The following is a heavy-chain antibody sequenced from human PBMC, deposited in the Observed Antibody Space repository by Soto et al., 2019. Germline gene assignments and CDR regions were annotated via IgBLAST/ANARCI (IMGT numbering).Heavy chain of an antibody. CDR2: TYSGGDT. D-gene: IGHD4-17*01. CDR3: ARNVPVRALGY. Sequence: EVRLVESGGGLVQPGGSLRRSCAASGVTVGNNYMSWVRQAPGKGLEWVSVTYSGGDTRYADSVKGRFTMSRDSTKNTVYLQTDSLRAEDTAVNVWARNVPVRALGYWGQGSLVTVSS. J-gene: IGHJ4*02. CDR1: GVTVGNNY. V-gene: IGHV3-66*01.